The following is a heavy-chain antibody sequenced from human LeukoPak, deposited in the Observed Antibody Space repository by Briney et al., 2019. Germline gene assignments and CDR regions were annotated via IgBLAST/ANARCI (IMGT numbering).Heavy chain of an antibody. CDR1: GGSMTYYD. CDR3: AREGYYDSSGSWYFDL. V-gene: IGHV4-4*07. CDR2: IYTSGST. D-gene: IGHD3-22*01. J-gene: IGHJ2*01. Sequence: PSETLSLTCTASGGSMTYYDWSWIRQPAGKGLEWIGRIYTSGSTNYNPSLKSRVTISVDTSKNQFSLKLSSVTAADTAVYYCAREGYYDSSGSWYFDLWGRGTLVTVSS.